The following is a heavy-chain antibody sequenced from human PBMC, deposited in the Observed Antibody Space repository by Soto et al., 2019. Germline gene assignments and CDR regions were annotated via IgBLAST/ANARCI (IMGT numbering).Heavy chain of an antibody. Sequence: GGSLRLSCAASGFTFSSYWMHWVRQAPGKGLVWVSRINSDGSSTSYADSVKGRFTISRDNAKNTLYLQMNSLRAEDTAVYYCAREEVYYDRSPGSDFDYWGQGTLVTVSS. J-gene: IGHJ4*02. V-gene: IGHV3-74*01. CDR3: AREEVYYDRSPGSDFDY. CDR2: INSDGSST. CDR1: GFTFSSYW. D-gene: IGHD3-22*01.